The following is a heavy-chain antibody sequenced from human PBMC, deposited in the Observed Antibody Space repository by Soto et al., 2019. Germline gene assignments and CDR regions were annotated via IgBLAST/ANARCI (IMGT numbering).Heavy chain of an antibody. CDR1: GFMFSSYN. CDR2: ISSSSAYT. V-gene: IGHV3-21*01. Sequence: VQLVESGGGLVKPGGSLRLSCEGSGFMFSSYNMNWVRQAPGRGLEWVSVISSSSAYTYYEDAVKGRFTISRDNDKNSVYLQMNSLRAEDAGLYYCARSAGYCTDTSCEKGWFDSWGQGTWVTVSS. D-gene: IGHD2-8*02. CDR3: ARSAGYCTDTSCEKGWFDS. J-gene: IGHJ5*01.